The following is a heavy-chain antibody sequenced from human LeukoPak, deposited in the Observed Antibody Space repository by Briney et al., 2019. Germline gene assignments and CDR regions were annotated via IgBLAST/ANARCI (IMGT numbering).Heavy chain of an antibody. CDR3: AKAQGWELPYYFDY. V-gene: IGHV3-30*02. CDR1: GFTFSSYG. D-gene: IGHD1-26*01. Sequence: PGGSLRLSCAASGFTFSSYGMHWVRQAPGKGQEWVAFIRYDGSNKYYADSVKGRFTISRDNSKNTLYLQMNSLRAEDTAVYYCAKAQGWELPYYFDYWGQGTLVTVSS. J-gene: IGHJ4*02. CDR2: IRYDGSNK.